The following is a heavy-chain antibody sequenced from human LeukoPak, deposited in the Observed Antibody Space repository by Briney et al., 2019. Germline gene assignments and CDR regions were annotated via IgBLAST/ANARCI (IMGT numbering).Heavy chain of an antibody. Sequence: GESLKISCKGSGYIFTNYWIGWVRQMPGKGLEWMGIIYPGDSDTRYSPSFQGQVTISADKSISTAYLQWSSLKASDTAMYYCVRHGAVAVNPDFDSWGQGTLVTVSS. J-gene: IGHJ4*02. CDR3: VRHGAVAVNPDFDS. V-gene: IGHV5-51*01. D-gene: IGHD6-19*01. CDR2: IYPGDSDT. CDR1: GYIFTNYW.